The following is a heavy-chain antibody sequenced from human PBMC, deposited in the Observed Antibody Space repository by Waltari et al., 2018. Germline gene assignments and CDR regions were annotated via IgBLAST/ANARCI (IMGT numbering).Heavy chain of an antibody. CDR2: IYYSGST. D-gene: IGHD3-3*01. CDR3: ARAIRLEFDY. J-gene: IGHJ4*02. V-gene: IGHV4-59*11. Sequence: QVQLQESGPGLVKPSETLSLTCTVSGGSISSHYWSWIRQPPGKGLEWIGYIYYSGSTNYNPSLKSRVTISVDTSKNQFSLKLSSVTAADMAVYYCARAIRLEFDYWGQGTLVTVSS. CDR1: GGSISSHY.